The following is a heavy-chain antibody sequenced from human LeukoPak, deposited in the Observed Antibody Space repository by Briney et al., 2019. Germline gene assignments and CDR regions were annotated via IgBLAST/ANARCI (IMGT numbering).Heavy chain of an antibody. CDR1: GGTFSSYA. J-gene: IGHJ4*02. CDR3: ARDCSGGSCFDY. V-gene: IGHV1-69*13. D-gene: IGHD2-15*01. Sequence: ASVKVSCKVSGGTFSSYAISWVRQAPGQGLEWMGGIIPIFGTANYAQKFQGRVTITADESTSTAYMELSSLRSEDTAVYYCARDCSGGSCFDYWGQGTLVTVSS. CDR2: IIPIFGTA.